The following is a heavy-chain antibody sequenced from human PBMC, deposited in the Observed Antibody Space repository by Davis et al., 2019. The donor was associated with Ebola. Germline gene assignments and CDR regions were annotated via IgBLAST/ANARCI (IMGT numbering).Heavy chain of an antibody. CDR2: ISSSSSYI. V-gene: IGHV3-21*01. CDR3: ARDGTGTVTTDY. D-gene: IGHD4-17*01. CDR1: GFTFSSYS. Sequence: GESLKISCAASGFTFSSYSMNWVRQAPGKGLEWVSSISSSSSYIYYADSVKGRFTISRDNAKNSLYLQMNSLRAEDTAVYYCARDGTGTVTTDYWGQGTLVTVSS. J-gene: IGHJ4*02.